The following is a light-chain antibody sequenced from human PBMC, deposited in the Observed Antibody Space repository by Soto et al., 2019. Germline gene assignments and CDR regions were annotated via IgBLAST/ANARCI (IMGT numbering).Light chain of an antibody. CDR3: SSYTSSSIDYV. CDR2: EVS. J-gene: IGLJ1*01. V-gene: IGLV2-14*01. Sequence: QSVLTQPASVSGSPGQSITISCTGTSSDVGGYNYVYWYQQHPGKAPKLMIYEVSNRPSGVSNRSSGSKSGNTASLTISGLQAEDEADYYCSSYTSSSIDYVFGTGTKLTVL. CDR1: SSDVGGYNY.